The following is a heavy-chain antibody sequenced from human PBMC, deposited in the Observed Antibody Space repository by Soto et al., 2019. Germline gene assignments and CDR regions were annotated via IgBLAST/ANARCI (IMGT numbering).Heavy chain of an antibody. D-gene: IGHD2-21*02. V-gene: IGHV3-48*02. CDR1: GFTFSSYS. CDR3: ARDPYCGGDCYPWYFDY. J-gene: IGHJ4*02. Sequence: PGGSLRLSCAASGFTFSSYSMNWVRQAPGKGLEWVSYISSSSSTIYYADSVKGRFTISRDNAKNSLYLQMNSLRDEDTAVYYCARDPYCGGDCYPWYFDYWGQGTLVT. CDR2: ISSSSSTI.